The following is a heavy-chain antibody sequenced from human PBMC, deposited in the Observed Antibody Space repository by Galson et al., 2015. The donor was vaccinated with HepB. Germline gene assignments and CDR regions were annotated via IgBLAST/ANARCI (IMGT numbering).Heavy chain of an antibody. CDR2: INHSGST. J-gene: IGHJ1*01. CDR3: ARHPVVGATGLYFQH. Sequence: ETLSLTCAVYGGSFSGYYWSWIRQPPGKGLEWIGEINHSGSTNYNPSLKSRVTISVDTSKNQFSLKLSSVTAADTAVYYCARHPVVGATGLYFQHWGQGTLVTVSS. CDR1: GGSFSGYY. V-gene: IGHV4-34*01. D-gene: IGHD1-26*01.